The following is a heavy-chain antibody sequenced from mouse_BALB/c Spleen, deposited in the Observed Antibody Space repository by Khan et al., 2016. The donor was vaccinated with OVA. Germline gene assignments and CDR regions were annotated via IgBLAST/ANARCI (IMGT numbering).Heavy chain of an antibody. D-gene: IGHD2-2*01. Sequence: EVQLVESGGGVVKPGGSLKLSCSASGFTFSSYAMSWVRQTPEKRLEWVATISSGGHYTFYTDSVKGRFTISSDSAKNTLYLQMSSLRSEDTARYYCARSLVDYYAMDYWGQGTSVTVSS. CDR1: GFTFSSYA. CDR3: ARSLVDYYAMDY. V-gene: IGHV5-9-3*01. J-gene: IGHJ4*01. CDR2: ISSGGHYT.